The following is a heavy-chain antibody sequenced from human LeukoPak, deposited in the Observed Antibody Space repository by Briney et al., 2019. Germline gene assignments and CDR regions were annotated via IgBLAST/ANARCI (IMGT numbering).Heavy chain of an antibody. CDR2: ISGSGSMI. CDR3: ARGWVSNCSGVFCYFDY. CDR1: GFTFSSYE. D-gene: IGHD2-15*01. J-gene: IGHJ4*02. V-gene: IGHV3-48*03. Sequence: GGSLRLSCAASGFTFSSYEMNWVRQAPGKGLEWVSYISGSGSMIYYADSVKGRFTISRDNAKNSLYLQMSSLRAEDTAVYYCARGWVSNCSGVFCYFDYWGQGTLVTVSS.